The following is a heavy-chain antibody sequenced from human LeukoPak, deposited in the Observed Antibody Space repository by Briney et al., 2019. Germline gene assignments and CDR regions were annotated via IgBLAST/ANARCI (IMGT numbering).Heavy chain of an antibody. J-gene: IGHJ4*02. CDR3: AKECRSSSSVEPFDY. V-gene: IGHV3-30*02. CDR2: IRYDGSNK. Sequence: GGSLRLSCAASGFTFSSYGMHWVRQAPGKGLEWVAFIRYDGSNKYYADSVKGRFTISRDNSKNTLYLQMNSLRAEDTAVYYCAKECRSSSSVEPFDYWGQGTLVTVSS. D-gene: IGHD6-6*01. CDR1: GFTFSSYG.